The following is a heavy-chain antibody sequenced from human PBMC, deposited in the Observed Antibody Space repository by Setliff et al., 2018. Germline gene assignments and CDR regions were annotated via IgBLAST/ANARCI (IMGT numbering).Heavy chain of an antibody. CDR2: ISAYNGNT. J-gene: IGHJ3*02. V-gene: IGHV1-18*01. D-gene: IGHD3-22*01. CDR1: GYTFTSYG. Sequence: ASVKVSCKPSGYTFTSYGISWVRQAPGQGLEWMGWISAYNGNTNYAQKLQGRVTMTTDTSTSTAYMELRSLRSDDTAVYYCARDVGTSSFEVATMIVVAATDAFDIWGQGTMVTVSS. CDR3: ARDVGTSSFEVATMIVVAATDAFDI.